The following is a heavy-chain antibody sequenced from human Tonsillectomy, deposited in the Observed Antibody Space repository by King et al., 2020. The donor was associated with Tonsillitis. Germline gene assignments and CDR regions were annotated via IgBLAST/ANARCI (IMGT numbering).Heavy chain of an antibody. J-gene: IGHJ4*02. CDR1: GFTFDDYA. CDR2: LSWNGGSI. D-gene: IGHD6-19*01. CDR3: TKGASIRSGWYFDY. Sequence: VQLVESGGGLVQPGRSLRLSCAASGFTFDDYAMHWVRQAPGKGLEWVSGLSWNGGSIAYADSVKGRFTISRDNAKNSLYLQMNRLRAEDTALYYCTKGASIRSGWYFDYWGQGTLVTVSS. V-gene: IGHV3-9*01.